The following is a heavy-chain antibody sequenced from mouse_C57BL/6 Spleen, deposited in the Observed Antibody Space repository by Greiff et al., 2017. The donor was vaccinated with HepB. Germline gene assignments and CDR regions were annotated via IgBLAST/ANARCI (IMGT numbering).Heavy chain of an antibody. J-gene: IGHJ4*01. CDR2: IWSDGST. Sequence: QVQLKESGPGLVAPSQSLSITCTVSGFSLTSYGVHWVRQPPGKGLEWLVVIWSDGSTTYNSALKSRLSISKDNSKSQVFLKMNSLQTDDTAMYYCARHGDGYDVYYAMDYWGQGTSVTVSS. V-gene: IGHV2-6-1*01. CDR1: GFSLTSYG. CDR3: ARHGDGYDVYYAMDY. D-gene: IGHD2-2*01.